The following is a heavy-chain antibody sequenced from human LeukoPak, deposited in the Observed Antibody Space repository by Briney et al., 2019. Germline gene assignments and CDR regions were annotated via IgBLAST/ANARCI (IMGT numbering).Heavy chain of an antibody. V-gene: IGHV3-21*01. Sequence: GGSLRLSCAASGFTFSSYAMHWVRQAPGKGLEWVSSISSSSSYIYYADSVKGRFTISRDNAKNSLYLQMNSLRAEDTAVYYCARELSSSPTYYFDYWGQGTLVTVSS. D-gene: IGHD6-6*01. CDR1: GFTFSSYA. J-gene: IGHJ4*02. CDR3: ARELSSSPTYYFDY. CDR2: ISSSSSYI.